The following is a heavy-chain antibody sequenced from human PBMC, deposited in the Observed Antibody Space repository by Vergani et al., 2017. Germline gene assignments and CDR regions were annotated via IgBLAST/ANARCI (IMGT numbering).Heavy chain of an antibody. Sequence: QVTLRESGPALVKPTQTLTLTCTFSGFSLSTSGMCVSWIRQPPGKALEWLALIDWDDDKYYSTSLKTRLTISKDTSKNQVVLTMTNMDPVDTATYYCARMGWDYDFWSGVKYYYYMDVWGKGTTVTVSS. CDR3: ARMGWDYDFWSGVKYYYYMDV. V-gene: IGHV2-70*01. J-gene: IGHJ6*03. CDR2: IDWDDDK. CDR1: GFSLSTSGMC. D-gene: IGHD3-3*01.